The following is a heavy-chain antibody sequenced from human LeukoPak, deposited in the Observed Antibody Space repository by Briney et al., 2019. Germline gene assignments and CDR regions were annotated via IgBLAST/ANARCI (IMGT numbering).Heavy chain of an antibody. J-gene: IGHJ4*02. CDR1: GYTFTSYD. D-gene: IGHD6-19*01. CDR2: MKPNSGNT. V-gene: IGHV1-8*03. Sequence: ASVKVSCKASGYTFTSYDINWVRQATGQGLEWMGWMKPNSGNTGYAQKFQGRVTITRNTSISTAYMELSSLRSEDTAVYYCAGALVAGYSWSDYWGQGTLVTVSS. CDR3: AGALVAGYSWSDY.